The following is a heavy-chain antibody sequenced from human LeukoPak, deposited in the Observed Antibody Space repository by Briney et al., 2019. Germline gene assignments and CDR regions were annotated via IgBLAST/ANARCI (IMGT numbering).Heavy chain of an antibody. Sequence: SQTLSLTCAISGDSVSSNSAAWNWIGQSPSRGLEWLGRTYYRSKWYNDYAVSVKSRITINPDTSKNQFSLQLNSVTPEDTAVYYCATSSTAEYWYFDLWGRGTLVTVSS. J-gene: IGHJ2*01. CDR3: ATSSTAEYWYFDL. V-gene: IGHV6-1*01. CDR1: GDSVSSNSAA. D-gene: IGHD2-2*01. CDR2: TYYRSKWYN.